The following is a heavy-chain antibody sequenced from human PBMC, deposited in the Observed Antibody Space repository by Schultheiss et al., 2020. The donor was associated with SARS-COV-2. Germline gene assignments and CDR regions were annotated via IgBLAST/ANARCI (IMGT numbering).Heavy chain of an antibody. Sequence: ASVKVSCKASGYTFTSYYMHWVRQAPGQGLEWMGRINPNSGGTNYAQKFQGRVTITADKSTSTAYMELRSLRSDDTAVYYCARDQDYYDSSGYYWGQGTLVTVSS. CDR2: INPNSGGT. CDR1: GYTFTSYY. J-gene: IGHJ4*02. D-gene: IGHD3-22*01. CDR3: ARDQDYYDSSGYY. V-gene: IGHV1-2*06.